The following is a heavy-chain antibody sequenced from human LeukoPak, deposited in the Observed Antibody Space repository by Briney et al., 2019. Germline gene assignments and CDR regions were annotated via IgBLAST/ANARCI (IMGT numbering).Heavy chain of an antibody. J-gene: IGHJ4*02. CDR2: IYPGDSDT. Sequence: ESLKISCKGSGYSFTSYWIGWVLQMPGKGLEWMGIIYPGDSDTRYSPSFQGQVTISADKSISTAYLQWSSLKASDTAMYYCARPGPYDSSGYYFGYWGQGTLVADSS. CDR3: ARPGPYDSSGYYFGY. V-gene: IGHV5-51*01. CDR1: GYSFTSYW. D-gene: IGHD3-22*01.